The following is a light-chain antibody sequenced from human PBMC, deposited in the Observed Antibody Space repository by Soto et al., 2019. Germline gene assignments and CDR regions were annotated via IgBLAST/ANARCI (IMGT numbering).Light chain of an antibody. CDR2: DVT. V-gene: IGLV2-14*01. J-gene: IGLJ1*01. CDR3: SSHSIIPPYV. Sequence: QSVLTQRASVSGSPGQSITISCTGTSRDVGAYNYVSWYKQHPGKAPKLMVYDVTNRPSGVSDRFSGSKSGNTASLTISGLHAEYEADYFCSSHSIIPPYVFGTWTKVSDL. CDR1: SRDVGAYNY.